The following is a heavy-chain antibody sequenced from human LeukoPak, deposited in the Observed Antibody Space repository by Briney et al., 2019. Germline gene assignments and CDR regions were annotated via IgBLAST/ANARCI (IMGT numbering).Heavy chain of an antibody. CDR2: ISYDGSNK. J-gene: IGHJ6*02. D-gene: IGHD4-17*01. V-gene: IGHV3-30-3*01. Sequence: GGSLRLSCAASGFTFSSYAMHWVRQAPGKGLEWVAVISYDGSNKYYADSVKGRFTISRDSSKNTLYLQMYSLRAEDTAVYYCTKVMSTVRFYWYGVDVWGQGTTVTVSS. CDR1: GFTFSSYA. CDR3: TKVMSTVRFYWYGVDV.